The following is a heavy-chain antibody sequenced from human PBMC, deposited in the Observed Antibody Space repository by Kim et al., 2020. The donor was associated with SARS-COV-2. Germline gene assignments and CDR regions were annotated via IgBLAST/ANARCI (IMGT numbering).Heavy chain of an antibody. J-gene: IGHJ4*01. CDR3: ARDGDYTNTWDYYLDY. CDR2: IDHSGRT. V-gene: IGHV4-39*07. Sequence: SETLSLTCSVSGDSINNNVYYWGWFRQPPGRGLEWIGSIDHSGRTPYNASLTSRATISVDTSRYQFSLILTSLTAADTAVYYCARDGDYTNTWDYYLDY. CDR1: GDSINNNVYY. D-gene: IGHD2-2*02.